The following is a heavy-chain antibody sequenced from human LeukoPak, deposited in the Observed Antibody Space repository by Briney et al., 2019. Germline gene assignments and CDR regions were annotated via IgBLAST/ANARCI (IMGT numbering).Heavy chain of an antibody. Sequence: GGSLRLSCAASGFTFSSYSMNWVRQAPGKGLEWVSAISGSGGSTYYADSVKGRFTISRDNSKNTLYLQMNSLRAEDTAVYYCAKRPNYYDSSGYTQHFDYWGQGTLVTVSS. CDR1: GFTFSSYS. CDR2: ISGSGGST. V-gene: IGHV3-23*01. CDR3: AKRPNYYDSSGYTQHFDY. J-gene: IGHJ4*02. D-gene: IGHD3-22*01.